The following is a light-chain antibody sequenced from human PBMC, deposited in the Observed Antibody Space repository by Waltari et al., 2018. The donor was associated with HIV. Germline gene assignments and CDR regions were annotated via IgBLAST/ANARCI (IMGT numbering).Light chain of an antibody. CDR3: QSYDTKTHWV. V-gene: IGLV6-57*01. CDR2: EDN. Sequence: NFMLTQPHSVSGSAGKTVTISCTRDSGSIGSNYVQRFQQRPGSSPRTLIFEDNQRPSGVSDRFSASIDSSSNSASLTISGLKTEDEGHYYCQSYDTKTHWVFGGGS. CDR1: SGSIGSNY. J-gene: IGLJ3*02.